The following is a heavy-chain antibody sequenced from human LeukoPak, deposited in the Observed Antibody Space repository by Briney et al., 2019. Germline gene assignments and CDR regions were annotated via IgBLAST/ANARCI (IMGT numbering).Heavy chain of an antibody. Sequence: KASETLPLTCTVSGGSISSSSYYWGWIRQPPGKGLEWIGSIYYSGSTYYNPSLKSRVTISVDTSKNQFSLKLSSVTAADTAVYYCAREGKVATIDYWGQGTLVTVSS. CDR2: IYYSGST. J-gene: IGHJ4*02. CDR3: AREGKVATIDY. D-gene: IGHD5-12*01. CDR1: GGSISSSSYY. V-gene: IGHV4-39*07.